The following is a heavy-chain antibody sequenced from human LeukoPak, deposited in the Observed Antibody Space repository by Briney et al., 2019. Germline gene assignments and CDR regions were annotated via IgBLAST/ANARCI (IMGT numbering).Heavy chain of an antibody. J-gene: IGHJ4*02. V-gene: IGHV3-11*06. CDR1: GFTFSDYY. Sequence: PGGSLRLSCAASGFTFSDYYMSWIRQAPGKGLEWVSSISSSSSYIYYADSVKGRFTISRDNAKNSLYLQMNSLRAEDTAVYYCARAPLWFGELGGDYWGQGTLVTVSS. CDR2: ISSSSSYI. CDR3: ARAPLWFGELGGDY. D-gene: IGHD3-10*01.